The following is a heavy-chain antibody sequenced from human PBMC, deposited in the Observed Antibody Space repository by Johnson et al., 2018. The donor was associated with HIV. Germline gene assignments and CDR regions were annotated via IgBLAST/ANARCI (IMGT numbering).Heavy chain of an antibody. J-gene: IGHJ3*02. D-gene: IGHD6-13*01. CDR3: AREKLRYSRPSKHDAFDI. CDR1: GFTFSDYA. V-gene: IGHV3-30-3*01. Sequence: QVQLVESGGGVVQPGRSLRLSCAASGFTFSDYAMPWVRQAPGKGLEWGAVISYDGSNKYYADSVKGRFTLSRDNSKNTLYLQMNSLRAEDTAVYYCAREKLRYSRPSKHDAFDIWGQGTMVTVSS. CDR2: ISYDGSNK.